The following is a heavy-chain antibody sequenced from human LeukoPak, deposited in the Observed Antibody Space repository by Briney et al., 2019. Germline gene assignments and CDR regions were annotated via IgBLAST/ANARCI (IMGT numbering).Heavy chain of an antibody. CDR2: ISSSSSYI. CDR3: ARANLELRDLSFDY. V-gene: IGHV3-21*01. D-gene: IGHD5-24*01. CDR1: GFTFSSYS. Sequence: GGSLRLSCAASGFTFSSYSMNWVRQAPGKGLEWVSSISSSSSYIYYADSVKGRFTISRDNAKNSLYLQTNSLRAEDTAVYYCARANLELRDLSFDYWGQGTLVTVSS. J-gene: IGHJ4*02.